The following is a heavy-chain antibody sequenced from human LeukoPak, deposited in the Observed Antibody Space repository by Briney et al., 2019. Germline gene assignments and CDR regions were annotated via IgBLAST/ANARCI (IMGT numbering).Heavy chain of an antibody. CDR2: IYSGGST. Sequence: GGSLRLSCAASGFTVSSNYMSWVRPAPGKGLEWVSVIYSGGSTYYADSVKGRFTISRDNSKNTLYLQMNSLRAEDTAVYYCARASDFTMVRGALGVSYYFDYWGQGTLVTVSS. V-gene: IGHV3-53*01. J-gene: IGHJ4*02. D-gene: IGHD3-10*01. CDR1: GFTVSSNY. CDR3: ARASDFTMVRGALGVSYYFDY.